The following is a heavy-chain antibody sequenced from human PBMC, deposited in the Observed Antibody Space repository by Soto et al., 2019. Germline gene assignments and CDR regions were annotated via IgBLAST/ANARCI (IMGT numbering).Heavy chain of an antibody. J-gene: IGHJ4*02. CDR2: VYPSDSDV. CDR3: TKGATSYFGS. CDR1: GYGCTSSW. Sequence: VDSLKISCQGSGYGCTSSWIGWLRQMPGKGLEWLRNVYPSDSDVRYSPSFEGRVTISADNSINTAYLHLLNLKASDTAIYYWTKGATSYFGSWRQGTRVTVSS. V-gene: IGHV5-51*01. D-gene: IGHD3-16*01.